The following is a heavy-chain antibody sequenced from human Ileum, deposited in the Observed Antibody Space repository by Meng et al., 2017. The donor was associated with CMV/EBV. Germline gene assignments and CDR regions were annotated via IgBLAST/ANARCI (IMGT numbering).Heavy chain of an antibody. J-gene: IGHJ4*02. Sequence: GESLKISCAASGFTFSNYAMTWVRQVPGKGLEWVATISDRGGDGAGAKYYADSVKGRFTISRDNSKNTLYLQMRSLGAEDTAKYYCVKNNDKYQYGRGYFVNWAQGTQVTVSS. CDR1: GFTFSNYA. CDR3: VKNNDKYQYGRGYFVN. CDR2: ISDRGGDGAGAK. D-gene: IGHD2-15*01. V-gene: IGHV3-23*01.